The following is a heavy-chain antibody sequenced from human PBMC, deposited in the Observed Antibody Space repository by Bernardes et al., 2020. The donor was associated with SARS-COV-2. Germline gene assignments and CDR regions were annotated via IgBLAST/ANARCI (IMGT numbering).Heavy chain of an antibody. Sequence: GWSLRLSCAASGFTFHSYAMSWVRQAPGKGLEWVSTVSGSGGSTYYADSVKGRFTISRDNSKNTLYLQMNSLRADDTAVYYCAKNSTPSPHFDYWGQGTLVTVSS. CDR2: VSGSGGST. CDR3: AKNSTPSPHFDY. J-gene: IGHJ4*02. V-gene: IGHV3-23*01. CDR1: GFTFHSYA. D-gene: IGHD4-17*01.